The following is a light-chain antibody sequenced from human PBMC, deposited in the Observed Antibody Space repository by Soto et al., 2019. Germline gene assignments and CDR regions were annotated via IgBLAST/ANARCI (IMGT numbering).Light chain of an antibody. CDR1: QGVSSY. CDR3: KQYYNYPNT. Sequence: AIRMTQSPSSLSASTGDRVTITCRASQGVSSYFAWYQQKPGKAPKLLIYAASTLQSGVPSRFSGSGSGTDFTLTISCLQSEDIATYYCKQYYNYPNTFGQGTRLEI. CDR2: AAS. V-gene: IGKV1-8*01. J-gene: IGKJ5*01.